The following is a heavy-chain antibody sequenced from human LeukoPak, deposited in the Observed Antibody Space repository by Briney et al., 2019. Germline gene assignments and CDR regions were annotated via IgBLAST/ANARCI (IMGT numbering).Heavy chain of an antibody. Sequence: SETLSLTCTVSGGSISNYYWSWIRQPPGKGLEWIGEINHSGSTNYNPSLKSRVTISADTSKNQFSLKLSSVTAADTAVYYCAAFPEAAAPGYDYWGQGTLVTVSS. D-gene: IGHD6-13*01. CDR2: INHSGST. CDR3: AAFPEAAAPGYDY. J-gene: IGHJ4*02. V-gene: IGHV4-34*01. CDR1: GGSISNYY.